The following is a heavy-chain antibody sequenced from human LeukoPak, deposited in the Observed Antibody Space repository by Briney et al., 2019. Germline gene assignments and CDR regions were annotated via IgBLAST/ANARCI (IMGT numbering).Heavy chain of an antibody. Sequence: GRSLRLSCAASGFTFSTYVMHWVRQAPGKGLEWVAVISYDGSSKNYGDSVKGRFTISRVNSKNTVYLQMNSLRVEDTALYYCARGIFTGGTYYGYWGQGTLVTVSS. CDR1: GFTFSTYV. J-gene: IGHJ4*02. V-gene: IGHV3-30-3*01. D-gene: IGHD1-26*01. CDR2: ISYDGSSK. CDR3: ARGIFTGGTYYGY.